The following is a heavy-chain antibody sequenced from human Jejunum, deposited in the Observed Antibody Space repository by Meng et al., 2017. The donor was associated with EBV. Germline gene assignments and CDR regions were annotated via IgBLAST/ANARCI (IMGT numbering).Heavy chain of an antibody. V-gene: IGHV3-30-3*01. Sequence: QVQVGESGGGVVQPGMSLRLSCAASGFTFSSYAMQWVRQAPGKGLEWVALISYDGSNKYYADSVKGRFTISRDSSKNTLFLQMNSLRAEDTAVYYCVREIRGYYSAYWGQGALVTVSS. CDR2: ISYDGSNK. D-gene: IGHD3-3*01. CDR3: VREIRGYYSAY. CDR1: GFTFSSYA. J-gene: IGHJ4*02.